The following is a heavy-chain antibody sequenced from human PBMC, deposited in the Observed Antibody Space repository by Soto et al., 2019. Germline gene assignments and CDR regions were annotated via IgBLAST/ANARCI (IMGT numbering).Heavy chain of an antibody. V-gene: IGHV3-21*01. Sequence: GGSLRLSCAASVFTFTRYSMNWVRQAPGKGLEWVSSISSTTNYIYYADPMKGRFTVSRDNAKNSVYLEMNGLSAEDTALYYCARESEDLTSNFDYWGQGTLVTVSS. CDR3: ARESEDLTSNFDY. CDR2: ISSTTNYI. J-gene: IGHJ4*02. CDR1: VFTFTRYS.